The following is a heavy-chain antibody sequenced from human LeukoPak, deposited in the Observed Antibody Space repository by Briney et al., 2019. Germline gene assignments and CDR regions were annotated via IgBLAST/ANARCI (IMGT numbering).Heavy chain of an antibody. J-gene: IGHJ3*02. CDR1: GYSFTGYY. Sequence: GASVKVSCKASGYSFTGYYMHWLRQAPGQGLEWMGWINPNSGGSNYAQMFQGRVKMTRDTSISTAYMELSRLRSDDTAMYFCARGYATRKWAFDIWGQGAMVTVSS. V-gene: IGHV1-2*02. CDR2: INPNSGGS. D-gene: IGHD5-12*01. CDR3: ARGYATRKWAFDI.